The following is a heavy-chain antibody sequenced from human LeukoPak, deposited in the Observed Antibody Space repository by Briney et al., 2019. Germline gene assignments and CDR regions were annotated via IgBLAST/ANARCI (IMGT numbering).Heavy chain of an antibody. J-gene: IGHJ5*02. CDR2: IYTSGST. V-gene: IGHV4-4*07. Sequence: PSETLSLTCTVSGGSISSYYWSWIRQPAGKGLEWIGRIYTSGSTNYNPSLKSRVTISVDTSKNQFSLKLSSVTAADTAVYYCARTTIAAAGSNWFDPWGQGTLVTVSS. CDR3: ARTTIAAAGSNWFDP. D-gene: IGHD6-13*01. CDR1: GGSISSYY.